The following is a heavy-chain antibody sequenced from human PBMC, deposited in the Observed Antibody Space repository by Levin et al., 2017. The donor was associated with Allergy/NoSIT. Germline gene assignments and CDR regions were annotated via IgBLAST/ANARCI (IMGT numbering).Heavy chain of an antibody. Sequence: GSLRLSCSVSGDSINSSSFFWGWIRQPPGKGLAWIGSFSYSGSTYYNPSLKSRVTISVDTSENQFSLKLSSVTAADTAAYYCARHLTSGLYYRPTKFDPWGQGTLVTVSS. CDR1: GDSINSSSFF. CDR3: ARHLTSGLYYRPTKFDP. D-gene: IGHD3-10*01. J-gene: IGHJ5*02. CDR2: FSYSGST. V-gene: IGHV4-39*01.